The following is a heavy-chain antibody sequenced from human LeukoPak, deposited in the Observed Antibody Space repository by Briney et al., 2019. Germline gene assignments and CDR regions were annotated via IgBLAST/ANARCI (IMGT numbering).Heavy chain of an antibody. CDR2: ISSSGSTI. CDR1: GFTFSSYE. Sequence: QSGGSLRLSCAASGFTFSSYEMNWVRQAPGKGREWVSYISSSGSTIYYADSVKGRFTLSRDNAKNSLYLQMNSLRAEDTAVYYCATSYGDATGPGRDYWGQGTLVTVSS. J-gene: IGHJ4*02. CDR3: ATSYGDATGPGRDY. D-gene: IGHD1-1*01. V-gene: IGHV3-48*03.